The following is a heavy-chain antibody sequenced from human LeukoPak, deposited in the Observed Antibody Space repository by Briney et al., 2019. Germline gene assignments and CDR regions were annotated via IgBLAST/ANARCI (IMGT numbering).Heavy chain of an antibody. V-gene: IGHV4-39*07. CDR2: IYYSGST. CDR3: ARGAYVLRYFDWFSKRHVFDY. J-gene: IGHJ4*02. Sequence: PSETLSLTCTVSGGSISSSSYYWGWIRQPPGKGLEWIGSIYYSGSTYYNPSLKSRVTISVDTSKNQFSLKLSSVTAADTAVYYCARGAYVLRYFDWFSKRHVFDYWGQGTLVTVSS. D-gene: IGHD3-9*01. CDR1: GGSISSSSYY.